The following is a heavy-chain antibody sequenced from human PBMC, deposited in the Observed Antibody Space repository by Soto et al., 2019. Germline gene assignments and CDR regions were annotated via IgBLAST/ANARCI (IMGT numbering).Heavy chain of an antibody. D-gene: IGHD6-13*01. CDR3: AKEFRAGIAAAGTDAFDI. V-gene: IGHV3-23*01. Sequence: EVQLLESGGGLVQPGGSLRLSCAASGFPFSSYAMSWVRQAPGKGLEWVPAISGSGGRTYYADSVKGRFTISRDNSKNTLYLQMNSLRAEDTAVYYCAKEFRAGIAAAGTDAFDIWGQGTMVTVSS. CDR1: GFPFSSYA. J-gene: IGHJ3*02. CDR2: ISGSGGRT.